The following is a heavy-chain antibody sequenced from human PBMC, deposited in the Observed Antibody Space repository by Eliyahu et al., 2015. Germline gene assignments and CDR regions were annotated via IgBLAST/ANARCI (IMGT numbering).Heavy chain of an antibody. CDR3: ARDYPGMGFDY. CDR2: IYYSGTT. V-gene: IGHV4-31*03. J-gene: IGHJ4*02. CDR1: GGSLSSGGYF. Sequence: QVQLQESGPGLVKPSQTLSLTCTVXGGSLSSGGYFWSWIRQHPGKGLEWIGYIYYSGTTYYNPSLKSRLTISVDTSKKQFSLNLSSVTAADTAVYYCARDYPGMGFDYWGQGTLVTVSS. D-gene: IGHD3-10*01.